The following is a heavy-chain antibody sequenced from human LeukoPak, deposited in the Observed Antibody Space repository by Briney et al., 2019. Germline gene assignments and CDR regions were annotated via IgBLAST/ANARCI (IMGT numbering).Heavy chain of an antibody. CDR1: GGSMSPYY. J-gene: IGHJ4*02. CDR3: ASSYGPKYYFDY. V-gene: IGHV4-59*08. Sequence: SETLSLTCSVSGGSMSPYYWNWIRQPPGKGLEWIGYIYYSGSTNYNPSLKSRVTISVDTSKNQFSLKLSSVTAADTAVYYCASSYGPKYYFDYWGQGTLVTVSS. CDR2: IYYSGST. D-gene: IGHD3-10*01.